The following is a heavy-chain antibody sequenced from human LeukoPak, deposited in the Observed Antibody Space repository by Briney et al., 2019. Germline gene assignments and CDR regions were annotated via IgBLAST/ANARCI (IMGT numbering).Heavy chain of an antibody. V-gene: IGHV4-34*01. CDR2: INHSGST. J-gene: IGHJ6*03. CDR3: ARGLGGYSSSSIYYYYYLDV. CDR1: GGSFSGYY. D-gene: IGHD6-6*01. Sequence: SETLSLTCAVYGGSFSGYYWSWIRPPSGKGLEWIGEINHSGSTNYNPSLKSRVTISVDTSKNQFSLKLSSVTAADTAVYYCARGLGGYSSSSIYYYYYLDVWGNGTTVTVSS.